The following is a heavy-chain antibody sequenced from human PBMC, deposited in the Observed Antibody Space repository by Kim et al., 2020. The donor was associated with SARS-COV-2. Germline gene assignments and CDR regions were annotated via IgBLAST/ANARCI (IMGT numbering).Heavy chain of an antibody. J-gene: IGHJ5*02. CDR1: GGSISTYY. Sequence: SETLSLTCTVSGGSISTYYWSWIRQPPGKGLEWIGYIYYSGSTNYNPSLKSRVTLSLDTSKSQFSLKRSSVTAADTAVYYCARLAVAYCSTTSCHGGFDPWGRGTLVSGSS. CDR3: ARLAVAYCSTTSCHGGFDP. D-gene: IGHD2-2*01. V-gene: IGHV4-59*01. CDR2: IYYSGST.